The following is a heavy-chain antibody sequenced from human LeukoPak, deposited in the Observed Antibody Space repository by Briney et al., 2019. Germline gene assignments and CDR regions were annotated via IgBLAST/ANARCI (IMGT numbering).Heavy chain of an antibody. Sequence: GGSLRLSCAASGFTFSDYYMSWIRQAPGKGLEWVSYISSSGSTIYYADSVKGRFTISRDNAKNSLYLQMNSLRAEDTAVYYCARAAMPFDSSGYYCDWGQGTLVTVSS. D-gene: IGHD3-22*01. V-gene: IGHV3-11*01. J-gene: IGHJ4*02. CDR1: GFTFSDYY. CDR2: ISSSGSTI. CDR3: ARAAMPFDSSGYYCD.